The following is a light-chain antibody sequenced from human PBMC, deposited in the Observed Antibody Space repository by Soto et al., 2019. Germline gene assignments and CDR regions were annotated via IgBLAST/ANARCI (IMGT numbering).Light chain of an antibody. CDR1: QSINNNY. J-gene: IGKJ1*01. CDR2: RAS. V-gene: IGKV3-20*01. CDR3: QQYGGSPRT. Sequence: EILLTQSPGTMSLSPGERATLSCRASQSINNNYLAWYQQKRGQAPRLLIYRASIRATGFPERFSGSGSGTDFTLTISRLEPEDFAVYYCQQYGGSPRTFGQGTKVEIK.